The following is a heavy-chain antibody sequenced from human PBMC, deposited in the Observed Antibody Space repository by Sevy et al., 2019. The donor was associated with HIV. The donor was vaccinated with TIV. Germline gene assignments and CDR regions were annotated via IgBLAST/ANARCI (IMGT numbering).Heavy chain of an antibody. V-gene: IGHV3-23*01. D-gene: IGHD3-22*01. Sequence: GGSLRLSCAVSGFSFDSYGMTWVRQAPGKGLELVSGISGSGTRTYYADSVKGRFSISRDNSKNRLYLQMNSLRSEDKALYYCAKGGGGHYDPDEIGYYFYYYNMDVWGKGTTVTVSS. CDR2: ISGSGTRT. CDR3: AKGGGGHYDPDEIGYYFYYYNMDV. J-gene: IGHJ6*03. CDR1: GFSFDSYG.